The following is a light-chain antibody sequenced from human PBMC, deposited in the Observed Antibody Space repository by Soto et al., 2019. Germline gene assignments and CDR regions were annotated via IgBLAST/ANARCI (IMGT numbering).Light chain of an antibody. J-gene: IGLJ1*01. CDR1: RGDVGSFNY. CDR2: DVS. CDR3: ASYSTGDTLYV. Sequence: SVLTQPAAVSGSPGQSITISCTGTRGDVGSFNYVSWYQLHPGKAPKLVIYDVSSRPSGVSSRFSGSKSGNTASLSISGLQAEDEGDYYCASYSTGDTLYVFGSGTK. V-gene: IGLV2-14*01.